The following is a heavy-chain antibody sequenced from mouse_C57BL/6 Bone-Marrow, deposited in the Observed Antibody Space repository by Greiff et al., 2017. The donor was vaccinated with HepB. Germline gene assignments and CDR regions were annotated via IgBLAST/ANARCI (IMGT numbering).Heavy chain of an antibody. V-gene: IGHV5-4*01. CDR1: GFTFSSYA. J-gene: IGHJ4*01. CDR2: ISDGGSYT. CDR3: ATTDLESYYDMDY. Sequence: EVQVVESGGGLVKPGGSLKLSCAASGFTFSSYAMSWVWQTPEKRLEWVATISDGGSYTYYTDNVKGRFTIFRDNAKNNLYLQMSTLKSADTAMYYCATTDLESYYDMDYWGQGTSVTVSS.